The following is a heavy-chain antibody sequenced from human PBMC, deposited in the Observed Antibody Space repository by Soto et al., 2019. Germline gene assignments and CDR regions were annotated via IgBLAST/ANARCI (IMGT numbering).Heavy chain of an antibody. Sequence: EVQLVESGGGLVQPGGSLRLSCAASGFTVSNKFMSWVRQAPGKGLEWVSIIYNNDGTNYADSVKGRFTISRDKSEITLYLQMNSLRVEDTAVYYCARDGDVYRRDAFDVWGQGTTVTVSS. CDR2: IYNNDGT. J-gene: IGHJ3*01. CDR3: ARDGDVYRRDAFDV. D-gene: IGHD4-4*01. V-gene: IGHV3-66*01. CDR1: GFTVSNKF.